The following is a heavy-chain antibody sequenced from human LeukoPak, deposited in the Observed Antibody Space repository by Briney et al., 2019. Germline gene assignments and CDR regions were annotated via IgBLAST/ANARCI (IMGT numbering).Heavy chain of an antibody. CDR2: IIPIFGTA. CDR3: ATLSGIAAAGLFDY. Sequence: SVKVSCKASGGTFSSYAISWVRQTPGQGLEWMGGIIPIFGTANYAQKFQGRVTITADKSTSTAYMELSSLRSEDTAVYYCATLSGIAAAGLFDYWGQGTLVTVSS. J-gene: IGHJ4*02. CDR1: GGTFSSYA. D-gene: IGHD6-13*01. V-gene: IGHV1-69*06.